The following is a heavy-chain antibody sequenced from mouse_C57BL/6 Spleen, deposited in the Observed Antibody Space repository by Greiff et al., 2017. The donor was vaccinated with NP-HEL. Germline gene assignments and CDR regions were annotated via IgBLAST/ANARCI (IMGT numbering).Heavy chain of an antibody. CDR3: ARGEPVGGSSLYWYFDV. V-gene: IGHV1-82*01. D-gene: IGHD1-1*01. J-gene: IGHJ1*03. CDR1: GYAFSSSW. CDR2: IYPGDGDT. Sequence: QVQLKESGPELVKPGASVKISCKASGYAFSSSWMNWVKQRPGKGLEWIGRIYPGDGDTNYNGKFKGKATLTADKSSSTAYMQLSSLTSEDSAVYFCARGEPVGGSSLYWYFDVWGTGTTVTVSS.